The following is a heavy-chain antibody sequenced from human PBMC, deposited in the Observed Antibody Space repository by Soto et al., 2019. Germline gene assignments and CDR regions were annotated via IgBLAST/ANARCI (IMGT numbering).Heavy chain of an antibody. Sequence: SSETLSLTCTVSGGSISSSSYYWGWIRQPPGKGLGWIGSIYYSGSTYYNPSLKSRVTISVDTSRNQFSLKLSSVTAADTAVYYCARGANDFWSGYSNWFDPWGQGTLVTVSS. J-gene: IGHJ5*02. CDR2: IYYSGST. D-gene: IGHD3-3*01. V-gene: IGHV4-39*01. CDR3: ARGANDFWSGYSNWFDP. CDR1: GGSISSSSYY.